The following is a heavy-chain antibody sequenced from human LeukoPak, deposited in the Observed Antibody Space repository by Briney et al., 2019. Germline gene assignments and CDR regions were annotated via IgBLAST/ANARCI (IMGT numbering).Heavy chain of an antibody. CDR2: IYPSDSDT. CDR3: ARHRPAYSGGPYYFDY. Sequence: GESLRISCKGSGSSFTNYWIAWVRQMPGKGLEWMGIIYPSDSDTIYSPSFQGQVTISADESINTAFLQWSSLKASDTAMYYCARHRPAYSGGPYYFDYWGQGTLVTVSS. J-gene: IGHJ4*02. V-gene: IGHV5-51*01. CDR1: GSSFTNYW. D-gene: IGHD6-19*01.